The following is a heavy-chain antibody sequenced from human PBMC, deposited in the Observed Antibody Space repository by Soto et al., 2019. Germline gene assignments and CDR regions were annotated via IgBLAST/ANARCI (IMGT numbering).Heavy chain of an antibody. Sequence: LSLTCTVSGGSISSGGYYWSWIRQHPGKGLEWIGYIYYSGSTYYNPSLKSRVTISVDTSKNQFSLKLSSVTAADTAVYYCARDVGDYYGSGSYLGRTRYYFDYWGQGTLVTVSS. CDR1: GGSISSGGYY. V-gene: IGHV4-31*03. J-gene: IGHJ4*02. D-gene: IGHD3-10*01. CDR3: ARDVGDYYGSGSYLGRTRYYFDY. CDR2: IYYSGST.